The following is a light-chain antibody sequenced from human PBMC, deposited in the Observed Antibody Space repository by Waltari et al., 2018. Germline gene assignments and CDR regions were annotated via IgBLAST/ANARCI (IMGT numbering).Light chain of an antibody. CDR3: CSYAGSYTFGV. V-gene: IGLV2-11*01. CDR1: TSDGGGYHY. J-gene: IGLJ2*01. Sequence: QSALTQPRPVSGSPGQSVTIPCTGTTSDGGGYHYVSWYQQHPGKAPKLMIYDVSKRPSGVPDRFSGSKSGNTASLTISGLQAEDEADYYCCSYAGSYTFGVFGGGTKLTVL. CDR2: DVS.